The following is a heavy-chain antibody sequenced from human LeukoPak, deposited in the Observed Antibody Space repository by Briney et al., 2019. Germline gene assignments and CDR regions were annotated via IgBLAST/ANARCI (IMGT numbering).Heavy chain of an antibody. D-gene: IGHD2-15*01. Sequence: AETLSLTCTVSGGSISSYYWSWIRQPPGKGLEWIGYIDYSGSTNYNPSLKSRVTISVDTSKNQFSLKLSSVTAADTAVYYWSRAYCSGGSCYSGDYYYYYMDVWGKGTTVTVSS. CDR2: IDYSGST. CDR1: GGSISSYY. J-gene: IGHJ6*03. CDR3: SRAYCSGGSCYSGDYYYYYMDV. V-gene: IGHV4-59*01.